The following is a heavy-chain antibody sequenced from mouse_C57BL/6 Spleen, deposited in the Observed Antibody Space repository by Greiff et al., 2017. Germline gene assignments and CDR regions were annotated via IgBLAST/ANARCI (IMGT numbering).Heavy chain of an antibody. CDR1: GFTFSSYG. V-gene: IGHV5-6*01. CDR2: ISSGGSYT. Sequence: EVKLVESGGDLVKPGGSLKLSCAASGFTFSSYGMSWVRQTPDKRLEWVATISSGGSYTYYPDSVKGRFTISRDNAKNTLYLQMSSRKSEDTAMYYWARPLIYDYDGGAWFAYWGQGTLVTVSA. J-gene: IGHJ3*01. CDR3: ARPLIYDYDGGAWFAY. D-gene: IGHD2-4*01.